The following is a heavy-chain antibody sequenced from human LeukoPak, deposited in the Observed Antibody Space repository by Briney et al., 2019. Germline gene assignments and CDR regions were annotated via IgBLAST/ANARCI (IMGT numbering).Heavy chain of an antibody. D-gene: IGHD2-2*01. V-gene: IGHV7-4-1*02. CDR2: INTNTGNP. J-gene: IGHJ5*02. CDR1: GFGLSVLS. Sequence: GASVKVSCKISGFGLSVLSIHWMRQAPGQGLEWMGWINTNTGNPTYAQGFTGRFVFSLDTSVSTTYLQISSLKAEDTAVYYCARDPGDDFVVPGDPWGQGTLVTVSS. CDR3: ARDPGDDFVVPGDP.